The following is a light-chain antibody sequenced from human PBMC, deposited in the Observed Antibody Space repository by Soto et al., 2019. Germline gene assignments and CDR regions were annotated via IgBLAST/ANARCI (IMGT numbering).Light chain of an antibody. CDR2: VNN. J-gene: IGLJ2*01. CDR1: SSNIGSAT. V-gene: IGLV1-44*01. CDR3: ATWDDSLKPVV. Sequence: QSVLTQPPSASGTPGQRVTISCSGSSSNIGSATVNWYQHLPGTAPKLLIYVNNQRPSGVPDRFSGSQSGTSASLAISGLQSEDDADYYCATWDDSLKPVVFGGGTKLTVL.